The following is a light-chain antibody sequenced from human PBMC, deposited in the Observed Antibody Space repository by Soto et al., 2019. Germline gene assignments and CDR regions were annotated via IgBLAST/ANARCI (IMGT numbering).Light chain of an antibody. J-gene: IGKJ1*01. CDR3: QQYDSYSSGP. V-gene: IGKV1-5*01. Sequence: DIQMTQSHSTLSASVGDRVTITCRASQTVNTWLAWYQQKPGKAPTVLIFDASSLKTGVPSRFSGSGSGTEFTLTISNLQPDDFATYYCQQYDSYSSGPFGQGTKVEIK. CDR2: DAS. CDR1: QTVNTW.